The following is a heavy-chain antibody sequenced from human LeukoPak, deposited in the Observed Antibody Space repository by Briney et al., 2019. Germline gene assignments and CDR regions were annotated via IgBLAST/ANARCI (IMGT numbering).Heavy chain of an antibody. Sequence: GGSLRLSCAASGFTFSSYGMHWVRQAPGKGLEWVAVIWYDGSNKYYADSVKGRFTISRDNSKNTLYLQMNSLRAEDTAVYYCAREACSSTSCYTAYFDYWGQGTLVTVSS. CDR3: AREACSSTSCYTAYFDY. CDR2: IWYDGSNK. CDR1: GFTFSSYG. J-gene: IGHJ4*02. D-gene: IGHD2-2*02. V-gene: IGHV3-33*01.